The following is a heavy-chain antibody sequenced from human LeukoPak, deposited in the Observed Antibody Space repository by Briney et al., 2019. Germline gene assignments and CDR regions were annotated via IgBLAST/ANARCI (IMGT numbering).Heavy chain of an antibody. CDR1: GFTFSSYG. Sequence: GGSLRLSCAASGFTFSSYGMHWVRQAPGKGLECVSTINSNDDNTYYADSVKGRFTISRDNSKSTLYLQMDSLRAEDTALYYCAKTRTVTTPISDYWGQGTLVTVSS. J-gene: IGHJ4*02. CDR2: INSNDDNT. CDR3: AKTRTVTTPISDY. D-gene: IGHD4-17*01. V-gene: IGHV3-23*01.